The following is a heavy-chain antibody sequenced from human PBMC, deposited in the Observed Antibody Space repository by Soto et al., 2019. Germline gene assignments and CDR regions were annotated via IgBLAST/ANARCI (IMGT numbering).Heavy chain of an antibody. CDR2: IKSKVDGGTT. V-gene: IGHV3-15*01. CDR3: TTDGGLGPRPIFDY. D-gene: IGHD6-6*01. J-gene: IGHJ4*02. CDR1: GFTFINAW. Sequence: EVQLVESGGGLVKPGGSLRLSCAASGFTFINAWLSWVRQAPGKGLEWIGRIKSKVDGGTTDFAAPVRGRFSISRDDSTNTLVLQMNSLKTEDTAIYYCTTDGGLGPRPIFDYWGQGTLVTVSA.